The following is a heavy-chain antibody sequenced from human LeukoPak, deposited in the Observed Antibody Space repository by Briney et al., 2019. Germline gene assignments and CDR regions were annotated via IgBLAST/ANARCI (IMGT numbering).Heavy chain of an antibody. CDR2: ISSSSGTII. V-gene: IGHV3-11*01. Sequence: GGSLRLSCAASGFTFSNSYMSWIRQAPGKGLEWISYISSSSGTIIHYADSVKGRFTISRDNARNSLFLQMIGLRAEDTAVYYCARAIVVVVAEYFDYWGQGTLVTVSS. J-gene: IGHJ4*02. CDR3: ARAIVVVVAEYFDY. CDR1: GFTFSNSY. D-gene: IGHD2-15*01.